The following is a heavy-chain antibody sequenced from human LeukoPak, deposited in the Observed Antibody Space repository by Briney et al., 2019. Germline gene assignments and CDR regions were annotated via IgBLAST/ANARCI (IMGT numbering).Heavy chain of an antibody. CDR2: IYTSGST. J-gene: IGHJ4*02. Sequence: SETLSLTCTVSGGSISSYYWSWIRQPAGKGLEWIGRIYTSGSTNYNPSLKSRVTMTVDTSKNQFSLKLSSMTAADTAVYYCARYRVGRAYFDYWGQGTLVTVSS. V-gene: IGHV4-4*07. CDR3: ARYRVGRAYFDY. D-gene: IGHD1-26*01. CDR1: GGSISSYY.